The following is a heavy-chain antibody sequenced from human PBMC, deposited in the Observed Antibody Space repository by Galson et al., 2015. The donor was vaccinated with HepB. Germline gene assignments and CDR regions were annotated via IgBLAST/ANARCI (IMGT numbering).Heavy chain of an antibody. CDR3: AKDGRSSWYPLPVDY. J-gene: IGHJ4*02. Sequence: SLRLSCAASGFTFSSYAMSWVRQAPGKGLEWVSAISGSGGSTYYADSVKGRFTISRDNSKNTLYLQMNSLRAEDTAVYYCAKDGRSSWYPLPVDYWGQGTLVTVSS. V-gene: IGHV3-23*01. CDR1: GFTFSSYA. CDR2: ISGSGGST. D-gene: IGHD6-13*01.